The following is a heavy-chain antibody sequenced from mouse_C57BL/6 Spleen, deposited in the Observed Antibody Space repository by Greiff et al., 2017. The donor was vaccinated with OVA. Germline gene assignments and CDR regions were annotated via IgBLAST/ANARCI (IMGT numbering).Heavy chain of an antibody. CDR2: ISSGGDYI. CDR3: TRDALYGSLFAD. D-gene: IGHD1-1*01. V-gene: IGHV5-9-1*02. J-gene: IGHJ3*01. Sequence: EVKLMESGEGLVKPGGSLKLSCAASGFTFSSYAMSWVRQTPEKRLEWVAYISSGGDYIYYADTVKGRFTISRDNARNTLYLQMSSLKSEDTAMYYCTRDALYGSLFADGGQGTLVTVSA. CDR1: GFTFSSYA.